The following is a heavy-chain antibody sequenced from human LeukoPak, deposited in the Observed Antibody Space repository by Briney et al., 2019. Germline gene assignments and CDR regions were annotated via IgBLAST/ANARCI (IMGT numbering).Heavy chain of an antibody. Sequence: GASVKVSCKASGGTFSSYAIRWVRQAPGQGLEWMGRIIPIFGTANYAQKFQGRVTITTDESTSTAYMELSSLRSEDTAVYYCVRERESGYYDSSGYFDYWGQGTLVTVSS. V-gene: IGHV1-69*05. CDR3: VRERESGYYDSSGYFDY. J-gene: IGHJ4*02. D-gene: IGHD3-22*01. CDR1: GGTFSSYA. CDR2: IIPIFGTA.